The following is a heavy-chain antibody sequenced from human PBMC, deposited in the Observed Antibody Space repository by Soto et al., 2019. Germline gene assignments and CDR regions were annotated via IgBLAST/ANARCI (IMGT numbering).Heavy chain of an antibody. Sequence: PSETLSLTCTVSGGSISSYYWSWIRQPPGKGLEWIGYIYYSGSTNYNPSLKSRVTISVDTSKNQFSLKLSSVTAADTAVYYCAREAYSSPNWFDPWGQGTLVTVSS. CDR1: GGSISSYY. J-gene: IGHJ5*02. D-gene: IGHD6-13*01. V-gene: IGHV4-59*01. CDR2: IYYSGST. CDR3: AREAYSSPNWFDP.